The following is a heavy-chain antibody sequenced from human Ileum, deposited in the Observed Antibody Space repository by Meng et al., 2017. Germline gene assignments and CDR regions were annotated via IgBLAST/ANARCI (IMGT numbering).Heavy chain of an antibody. V-gene: IGHV4-39*07. CDR1: GGSISSSSYY. CDR2: IYYSGST. Sequence: SETLSLTCTVSGGSISSSSYYWGWIRQPPGKGLEWIGSIYYSGSTYYNPSLKSRVTISVDTSKNQFSLKLSSVTAADTAVYFCAAGDGLVGAHPGDYWGQGTLVTVSS. D-gene: IGHD1-26*01. CDR3: AAGDGLVGAHPGDY. J-gene: IGHJ4*02.